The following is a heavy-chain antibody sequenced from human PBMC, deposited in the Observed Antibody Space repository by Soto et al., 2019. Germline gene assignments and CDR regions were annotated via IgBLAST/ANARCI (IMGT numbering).Heavy chain of an antibody. V-gene: IGHV4-34*01. D-gene: IGHD6-13*01. CDR1: GGSFSGYY. CDR2: INHSGST. CDR3: ARGYRVSYFGY. J-gene: IGHJ4*02. Sequence: QVQLQQWGAGLLKPSETLSLTCAVYGGSFSGYYWSWIRQPPGKGLEWIGEINHSGSTNYNPSLKRRVNISVDTSETQFSLKLSSVTAADTAVYYCARGYRVSYFGYWGQGTLVTVSS.